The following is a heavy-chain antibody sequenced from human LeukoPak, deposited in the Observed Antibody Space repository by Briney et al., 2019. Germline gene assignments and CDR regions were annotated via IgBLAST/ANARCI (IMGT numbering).Heavy chain of an antibody. D-gene: IGHD3-3*02. CDR2: INHSGRS. V-gene: IGHV4-34*01. CDR1: GGSFSGYY. Sequence: PSQTLSLTCAVYGGSFSGYYWSWIRQPPGNGLEWIGEINHSGRSNYNPSLKSRVTISVDTSKNQFSLKLSSVTAADTAVYYCARGRRRPRLAAFDIWGQGTMVTVSS. CDR3: ARGRRRPRLAAFDI. J-gene: IGHJ3*02.